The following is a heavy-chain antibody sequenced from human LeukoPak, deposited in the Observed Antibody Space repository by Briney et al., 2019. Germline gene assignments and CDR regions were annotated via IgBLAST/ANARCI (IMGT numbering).Heavy chain of an antibody. CDR1: GFTFSSYS. Sequence: GGSLRLSCAASGFTFSSYSMNWVRQAPGKGLEWVSSISSSSSYIYYADSVKGRFTISRDNAKNSLYLQMNSLRAEDTAVYYCARDGGEAGYMDVWGKGTTVTVSS. CDR2: ISSSSSYI. CDR3: ARDGGEAGYMDV. V-gene: IGHV3-21*01. D-gene: IGHD6-19*01. J-gene: IGHJ6*03.